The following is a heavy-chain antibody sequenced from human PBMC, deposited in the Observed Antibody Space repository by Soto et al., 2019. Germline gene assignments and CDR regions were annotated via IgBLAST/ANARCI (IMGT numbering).Heavy chain of an antibody. CDR3: ARGGADYYDSSGYQYYFDY. V-gene: IGHV3-21*01. CDR2: ISSSSSYI. Sequence: GGSLRLSCAASGFTFSSYSMNWVRQAPGKGLEWVSSISSSSSYIYYADSVKGRFTISRDNAKNSLYLQMNSLRAEDTAVYYCARGGADYYDSSGYQYYFDYWGQGTLVTVSS. CDR1: GFTFSSYS. D-gene: IGHD3-22*01. J-gene: IGHJ4*02.